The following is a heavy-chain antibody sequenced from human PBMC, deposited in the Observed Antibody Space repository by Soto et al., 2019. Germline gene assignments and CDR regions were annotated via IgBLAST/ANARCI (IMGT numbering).Heavy chain of an antibody. V-gene: IGHV3-33*01. CDR1: GFPFSTYG. CDR2: IWYDGSNK. CDR3: ARASGSFDL. Sequence: QVQLVESGGGVVQPGRSLRLSCAASGFPFSTYGMHWVRQAPGKGLEWVAVIWYDGSNKYYADSVKGRFTISRDNSKNTLYLQMNSLSAEDTAAYYCARASGSFDLWGRGTLVTVSS. J-gene: IGHJ2*01.